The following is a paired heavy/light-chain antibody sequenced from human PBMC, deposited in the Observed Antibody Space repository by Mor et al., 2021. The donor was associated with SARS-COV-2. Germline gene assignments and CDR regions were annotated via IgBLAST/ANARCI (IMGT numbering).Heavy chain of an antibody. CDR2: IYPGDSDT. V-gene: IGHV5-51*01. CDR1: GYSFTSYW. J-gene: IGHJ4*02. D-gene: IGHD3-22*01. Sequence: EVQLVQSGAEVKKPGESLKISCKGSGYSFTSYWIGWVRQMPGKGLEWMGIIYPGDSDTRYSPSFQGQVTISADKSISTAYLQWSSLKASDTAMYYCARAPLREAYYYDSSGSFDYWGQGTLVTVSS. CDR3: ARAPLREAYYYDSSGSFDY.
Light chain of an antibody. Sequence: EIGMTQSPATLSVSPGERVTLSCRASQSVSSNLAWYQQKPGRAPRLLIYGASTRATGIPARFSGSGSGTEFTLTISSLQSEDFAVYYCQQYNNWPPLTFGGGTKVEIK. V-gene: IGKV3-15*01. CDR1: QSVSSN. CDR3: QQYNNWPPLT. J-gene: IGKJ4*01. CDR2: GAS.